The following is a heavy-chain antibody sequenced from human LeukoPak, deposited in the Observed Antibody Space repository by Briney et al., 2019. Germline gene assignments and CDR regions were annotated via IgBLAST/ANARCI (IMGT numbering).Heavy chain of an antibody. CDR2: IKQDGSEK. D-gene: IGHD1-1*01. CDR3: ARSNWNDVDAFDI. Sequence: GSLRLSCAASGFTFSSYWMSWVRQAPGKGLEWVANIKQDGSEKYYVDSVKGRFTISRDNAKNSLYLQMNSLRAEDTAVYYCARSNWNDVDAFDIWGQGTMVTVSS. V-gene: IGHV3-7*01. CDR1: GFTFSSYW. J-gene: IGHJ3*02.